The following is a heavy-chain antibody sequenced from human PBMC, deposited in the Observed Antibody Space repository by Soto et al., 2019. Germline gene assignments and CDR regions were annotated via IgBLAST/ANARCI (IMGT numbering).Heavy chain of an antibody. CDR3: ARDERLGGDKSDC. D-gene: IGHD2-21*01. CDR1: GFILSAYE. V-gene: IGHV3-48*03. CDR2: INPGGDV. J-gene: IGHJ4*02. Sequence: EVQLVESGGGLVQPGGSLRLSCAASGFILSAYEMNWVRQAPGKGLEWLSVINPGGDVEYRDSVKGRFTLTRDNAKNSLYLQMNSLRPEDTAVYYSARDERLGGDKSDCWGQGTLVTVSS.